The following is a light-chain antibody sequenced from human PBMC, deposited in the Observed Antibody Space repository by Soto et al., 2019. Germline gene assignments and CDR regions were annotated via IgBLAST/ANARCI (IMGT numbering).Light chain of an antibody. CDR2: GAS. Sequence: EIVLTQSPGTLSLSPGERATLSCRASQSVSSSYLAWYQQKPGQAPRLLIYGASSRATGIPDRFSGSGSGTDFTLTISRLEPEDFAVYYCQQYGRSPPMYTFGQGNKLELK. J-gene: IGKJ2*01. V-gene: IGKV3-20*01. CDR1: QSVSSSY. CDR3: QQYGRSPPMYT.